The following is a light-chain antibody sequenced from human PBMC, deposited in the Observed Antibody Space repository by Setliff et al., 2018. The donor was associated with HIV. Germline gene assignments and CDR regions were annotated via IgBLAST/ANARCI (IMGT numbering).Light chain of an antibody. J-gene: IGLJ2*01. Sequence: QSVLAQPPSVSGAPGQRITISCTGSSSNIGAGYDVHWYQQLPQTAPKLLIYGNSNRPSGVPDRFSGSKSGTSGSLAITGLQAEDEAQYYCQSYDSTLNGARIFGGGTKVTVL. CDR3: QSYDSTLNGARI. V-gene: IGLV1-40*01. CDR2: GNS. CDR1: SSNIGAGYD.